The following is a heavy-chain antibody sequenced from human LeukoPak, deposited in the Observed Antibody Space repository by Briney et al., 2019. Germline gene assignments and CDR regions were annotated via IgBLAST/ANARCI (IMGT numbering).Heavy chain of an antibody. D-gene: IGHD1-1*01. Sequence: SVKVSCKASGFTFTSSVMQWVRQARGQRREWMGWIVVGSGNTNYAQEFQGRLTFTRDMSTSTAYMELSSLRSEDTAVYYCAAELEVGRGYFNYWGQGTLVIVSS. CDR3: AAELEVGRGYFNY. V-gene: IGHV1-58*02. J-gene: IGHJ4*02. CDR2: IVVGSGNT. CDR1: GFTFTSSV.